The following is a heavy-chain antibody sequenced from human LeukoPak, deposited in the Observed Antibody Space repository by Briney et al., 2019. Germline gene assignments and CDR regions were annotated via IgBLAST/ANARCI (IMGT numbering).Heavy chain of an antibody. CDR2: IYYSGST. V-gene: IGHV4-39*01. Sequence: PSETLSLTCTVSGGSISSSSYYWGWIRQPPGKGLEWIGSIYYSGSTYYNPSLKSRVTISVDTSKNQFSLKLSSVTAADTAVYFCARRRLYDSGRFDWGQGTLVTVSS. CDR1: GGSISSSSYY. D-gene: IGHD3-10*01. CDR3: ARRRLYDSGRFD. J-gene: IGHJ4*02.